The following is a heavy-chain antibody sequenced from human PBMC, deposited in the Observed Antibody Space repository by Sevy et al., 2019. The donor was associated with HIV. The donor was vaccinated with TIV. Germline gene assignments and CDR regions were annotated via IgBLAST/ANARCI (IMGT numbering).Heavy chain of an antibody. Sequence: SETLSLTCAVYGGSFSGYYWSWIRQPPGKGLEWIGEINHSGSTNYNPSLKSRVTISVDTSKNQFSLKLSSVTAADTAVYYCVRGRASAVADNDYWGQGTLVTVSS. CDR1: GGSFSGYY. CDR3: VRGRASAVADNDY. D-gene: IGHD6-19*01. CDR2: INHSGST. J-gene: IGHJ4*02. V-gene: IGHV4-34*01.